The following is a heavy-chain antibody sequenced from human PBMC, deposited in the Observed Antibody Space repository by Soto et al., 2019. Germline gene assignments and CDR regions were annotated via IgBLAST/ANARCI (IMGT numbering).Heavy chain of an antibody. CDR3: ARGLYSTSCYRGSDY. J-gene: IGHJ4*02. D-gene: IGHD2-2*01. V-gene: IGHV3-23*01. CDR1: GFTFNNYA. Sequence: EVQLLESGGGLVQPGGSLILSCADSGFTFNNYAMSWVRQAPGKGLEWVSGISGSGVTTYYGDSVKGRFTIFRDNSKNTLYLQMNSLRAEDTTIYYCARGLYSTSCYRGSDYWGQGSLITVSS. CDR2: ISGSGVTT.